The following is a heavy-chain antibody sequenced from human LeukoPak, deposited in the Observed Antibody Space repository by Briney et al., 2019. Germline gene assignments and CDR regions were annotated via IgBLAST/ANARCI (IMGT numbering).Heavy chain of an antibody. CDR1: GFTFSSYG. Sequence: GGSLRLSCAASGFTFSSYGMHWVRQAPGKGLEWVAVIWYDGSNKYYADSVKGRFTISRDNSKNTLYLQMNSLRAEDTAVYYCARWGFGAVIVPFSMDVWGKGTTVTVSS. J-gene: IGHJ6*04. D-gene: IGHD3-16*02. CDR3: ARWGFGAVIVPFSMDV. CDR2: IWYDGSNK. V-gene: IGHV3-33*01.